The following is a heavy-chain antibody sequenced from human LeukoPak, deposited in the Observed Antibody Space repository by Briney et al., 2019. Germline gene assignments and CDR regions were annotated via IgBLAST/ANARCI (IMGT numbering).Heavy chain of an antibody. CDR1: GFTFSSYS. Sequence: GGSLRLSCAASGFTFSSYSMNWARQAPGKGLEWVSSISSSSSYIYYADSVKGRFTISRDNAKNSLYLQMNSLRAEDTAVYYCARVLAAAGNNWFDPWGQGTLVTVSS. CDR3: ARVLAAAGNNWFDP. CDR2: ISSSSSYI. D-gene: IGHD6-13*01. V-gene: IGHV3-21*01. J-gene: IGHJ5*02.